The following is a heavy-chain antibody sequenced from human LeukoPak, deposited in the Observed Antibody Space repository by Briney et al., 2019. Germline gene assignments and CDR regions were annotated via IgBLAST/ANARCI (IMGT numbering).Heavy chain of an antibody. CDR2: IYPGDSDT. V-gene: IGHV5-51*01. J-gene: IGHJ4*02. Sequence: GESLKISCKGSGYSFTNYWIGWVRQMPGKGLEWMGIIYPGDSDTRYSPSFQGQVTISADKSITTAYLQCSSLKASDTAMYYCARLLNYDDLDYWGQGTLVTVSS. CDR3: ARLLNYDDLDY. CDR1: GYSFTNYW. D-gene: IGHD3-22*01.